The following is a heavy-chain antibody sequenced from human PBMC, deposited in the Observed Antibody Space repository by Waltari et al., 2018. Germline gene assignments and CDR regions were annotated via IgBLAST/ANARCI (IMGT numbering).Heavy chain of an antibody. J-gene: IGHJ4*02. Sequence: QVQLVESGGGVVQPGGSLRLSCAVSGFTFSNYGMLWVRQAPGKGLDWVAFYRSGSGDEYYTDSVKGRFTISRDSSKNTLFLQMNSLRAEDTAVYYCAKDKNNGYHPYFDYWGQGTLVTVSS. V-gene: IGHV3-30*02. D-gene: IGHD5-12*01. CDR1: GFTFSNYG. CDR2: YRSGSGDE. CDR3: AKDKNNGYHPYFDY.